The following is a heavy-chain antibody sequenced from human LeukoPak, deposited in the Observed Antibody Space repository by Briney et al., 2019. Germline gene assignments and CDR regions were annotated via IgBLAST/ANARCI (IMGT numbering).Heavy chain of an antibody. CDR2: IYYSGST. J-gene: IGHJ6*02. CDR3: ARDAGYCSGGSCYLGLYYYYGMDV. D-gene: IGHD2-15*01. CDR1: GGSISSYY. Sequence: SETLSLTCTVSGGSISSYYWSWIRQPPRKGLEWIGYIYYSGSTNYNPSLKSRVTISVDTSKNQFSLKLSSVTAADTAVYYCARDAGYCSGGSCYLGLYYYYGMDVWGQGTTVTVSS. V-gene: IGHV4-59*01.